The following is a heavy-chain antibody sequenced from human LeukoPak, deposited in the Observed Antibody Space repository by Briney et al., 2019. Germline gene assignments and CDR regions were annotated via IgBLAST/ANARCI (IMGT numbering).Heavy chain of an antibody. V-gene: IGHV4-4*07. CDR2: IYTSGST. CDR3: ASSGGPLTPFDI. Sequence: SETLSLTCTVSGGSISSYYWSWIRQPAGKGPEWIGRIYTSGSTNYNPSLKSRVTMSVDTSKNQFSLKLSSVTAADTAVYYCASSGGPLTPFDIWGQGTMVTVSS. D-gene: IGHD3-16*01. J-gene: IGHJ3*02. CDR1: GGSISSYY.